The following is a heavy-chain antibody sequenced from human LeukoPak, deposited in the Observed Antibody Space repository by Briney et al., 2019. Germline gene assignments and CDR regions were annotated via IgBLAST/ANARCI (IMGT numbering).Heavy chain of an antibody. D-gene: IGHD6-19*01. V-gene: IGHV3-30*18. J-gene: IGHJ4*02. Sequence: GGSLRLSCAASGFTFSSYGMHWVRQAPGKGLEWVAVISYDGRNKYYADSVKGRFTISRDNSKNTLYLQMNSLRAEDTAVYYCAKDRGSSGNYYFDYWGQGTLVTVSS. CDR3: AKDRGSSGNYYFDY. CDR2: ISYDGRNK. CDR1: GFTFSSYG.